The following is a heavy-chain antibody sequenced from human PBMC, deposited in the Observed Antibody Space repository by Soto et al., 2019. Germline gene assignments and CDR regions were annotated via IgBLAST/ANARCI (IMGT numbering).Heavy chain of an antibody. V-gene: IGHV3-53*01. J-gene: IGHJ4*02. CDR1: GFTVSSKY. Sequence: EVQLVESGGGLIQPGGSLRLSCAASGFTVSSKYMTWVRQAPGKGLEWVSVIYSGGSTYYADSVKGRFTISRDNSKNTLSLQMNSRRAEDTAVYYCASAAVTAPDYWGQGTLVTVSS. D-gene: IGHD2-21*02. CDR2: IYSGGST. CDR3: ASAAVTAPDY.